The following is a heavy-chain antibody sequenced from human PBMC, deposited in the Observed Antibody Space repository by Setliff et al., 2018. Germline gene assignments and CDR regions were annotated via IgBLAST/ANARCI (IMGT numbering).Heavy chain of an antibody. CDR2: IKSKADGGTA. Sequence: GSLRLSCAASGFTFSSYAMHWVRQAPGKGLEWVGRIKSKADGGTADFAAPVKGRFTISRDDSKNTMSLQMNSLKTEDTAVYFCATRLGDFWGQGTPVTVS. CDR3: ATRLGDF. CDR1: GFTFSSYA. V-gene: IGHV3-15*01. J-gene: IGHJ4*02.